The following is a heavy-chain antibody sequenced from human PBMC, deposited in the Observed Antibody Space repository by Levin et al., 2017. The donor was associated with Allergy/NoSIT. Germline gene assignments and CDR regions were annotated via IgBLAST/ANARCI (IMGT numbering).Heavy chain of an antibody. Sequence: SQTLSLTCAVYGGSFSGYYWSWICQPPGKGLEWIGEINHSGSTNYNPSLKSRVTISVDTSKNQFSLKLSSVTAADTAVYYCARARSRIAARPIHDYYYYYGMDVWGQGTTVTVSS. CDR3: ARARSRIAARPIHDYYYYYGMDV. V-gene: IGHV4-34*01. J-gene: IGHJ6*02. CDR1: GGSFSGYY. CDR2: INHSGST. D-gene: IGHD6-6*01.